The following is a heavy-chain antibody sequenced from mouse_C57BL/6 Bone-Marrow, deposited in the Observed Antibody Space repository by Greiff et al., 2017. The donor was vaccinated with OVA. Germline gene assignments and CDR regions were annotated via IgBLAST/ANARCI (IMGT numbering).Heavy chain of an antibody. Sequence: EVHLVESGGGLVQPGGSLKLSCAASGFTFSDYYMYWVRQTPEKRLEWVAYISNGGGSTYYPDTVKGRFTISRDNAKNTLYLQMSRLKSEDTAMYYCARDYGSSTYAMDYWGQGTSVTVSS. D-gene: IGHD1-1*01. CDR2: ISNGGGST. CDR1: GFTFSDYY. CDR3: ARDYGSSTYAMDY. J-gene: IGHJ4*01. V-gene: IGHV5-12*01.